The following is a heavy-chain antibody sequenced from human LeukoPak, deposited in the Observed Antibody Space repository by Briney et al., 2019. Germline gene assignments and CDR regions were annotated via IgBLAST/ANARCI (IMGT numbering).Heavy chain of an antibody. Sequence: GGSLRLSCVVSDFTLSSHGMHWVRQAPGKGLEWVAVISSDGGKKSYADSVKGRFTISRDNSKNTLYLQMNSLRAEDTAVYYCAKCVGATIWGQGTLVTVSS. CDR1: DFTLSSHG. CDR2: ISSDGGKK. D-gene: IGHD1-26*01. CDR3: AKCVGATI. J-gene: IGHJ4*02. V-gene: IGHV3-30*18.